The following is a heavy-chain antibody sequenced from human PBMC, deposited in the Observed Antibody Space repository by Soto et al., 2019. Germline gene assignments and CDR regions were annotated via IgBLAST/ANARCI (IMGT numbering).Heavy chain of an antibody. D-gene: IGHD6-13*01. CDR1: GFTFSNDA. CDR2: ISGSGGST. Sequence: EVELLESGGGLVQPGGSLRLSCAASGFTFSNDAMSWVRQAPGKGLEWVSAISGSGGSTDYADSVKGRFTISRDNSKNTLYLQMNILRAEDTAVYYCAKENGYSSTWFEFDYWGQGTLVTVSS. V-gene: IGHV3-23*01. CDR3: AKENGYSSTWFEFDY. J-gene: IGHJ4*02.